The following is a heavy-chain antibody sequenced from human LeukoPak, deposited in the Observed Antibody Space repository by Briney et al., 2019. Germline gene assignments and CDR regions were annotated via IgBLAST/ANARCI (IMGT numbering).Heavy chain of an antibody. D-gene: IGHD6-13*01. CDR1: GYTFTGYY. V-gene: IGHV1-2*02. Sequence: ASVKVSCKASGYTFTGYYMHWVRQAPGQGLEWMGWINPNSGGTNYAQKFQGRVTMTRDTSISTAYMELSRLRSDDTPVYYCARDQGIAAAEPFYYCYAMDVWSQGTTVTLSS. CDR3: ARDQGIAAAEPFYYCYAMDV. J-gene: IGHJ6*02. CDR2: INPNSGGT.